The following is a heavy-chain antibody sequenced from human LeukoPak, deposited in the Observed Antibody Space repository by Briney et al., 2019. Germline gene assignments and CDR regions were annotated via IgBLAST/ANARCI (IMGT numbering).Heavy chain of an antibody. CDR1: GGTFSSYA. D-gene: IGHD3-10*01. CDR3: ARYPLGDSGSPAFDI. CDR2: MNPNSGNT. V-gene: IGHV1-8*03. J-gene: IGHJ3*02. Sequence: ASVKVSCKASGGTFSSYAISWVRQAPGQGLEWMGWMNPNSGNTGYAQKFQGRVTITRNTSISTAYMELSSLRSEDTAVYYCARYPLGDSGSPAFDIWGQGTMVTVSS.